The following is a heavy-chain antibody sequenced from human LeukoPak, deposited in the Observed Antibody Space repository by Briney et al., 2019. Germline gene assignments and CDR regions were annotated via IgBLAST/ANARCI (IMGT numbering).Heavy chain of an antibody. D-gene: IGHD3-3*01. CDR2: SDPEDGET. J-gene: IGHJ5*02. Sequence: ASVKVSCKVSGYTLTELSMHWVRQAPGKGLEWMGGSDPEDGETIYAQKFQGRVTMTEDTSTDTAYMELSSLRSEDTAVYYCATVTIITIFGVVTPTGFDPWGQGTLVTVSS. CDR3: ATVTIITIFGVVTPTGFDP. CDR1: GYTLTELS. V-gene: IGHV1-24*01.